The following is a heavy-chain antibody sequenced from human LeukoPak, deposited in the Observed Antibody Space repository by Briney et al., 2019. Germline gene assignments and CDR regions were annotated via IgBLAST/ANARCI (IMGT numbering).Heavy chain of an antibody. CDR3: ARRPEFYRGWFDP. D-gene: IGHD1-26*01. Sequence: PGGSLRLSCAASGLTFSDYYMSCIRQAPGKGLEWVSYISSSSSYTNYADSVKGRFTISRDNAKNSLYLQMNSLRAEDTAVYYCARRPEFYRGWFDPWGQATLVTVSS. CDR1: GLTFSDYY. CDR2: ISSSSSYT. V-gene: IGHV3-11*03. J-gene: IGHJ5*02.